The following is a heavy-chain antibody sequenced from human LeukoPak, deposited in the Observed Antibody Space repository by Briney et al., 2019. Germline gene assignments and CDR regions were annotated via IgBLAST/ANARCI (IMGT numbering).Heavy chain of an antibody. D-gene: IGHD6-19*01. V-gene: IGHV1-18*01. CDR1: GYTFTSYG. CDR2: ISAYNGNT. J-gene: IGHJ6*02. CDR3: ARAPVQRTPVAGYYYYYGMDV. Sequence: GASVKVSCKASGYTFTSYGISWVRQAPGQGLEWMGWISAYNGNTNYAQKLQGRVTMTTDTSTSTAYMELRSLRSDDTAVYYCARAPVQRTPVAGYYYYYGMDVWGQGTTVTVSS.